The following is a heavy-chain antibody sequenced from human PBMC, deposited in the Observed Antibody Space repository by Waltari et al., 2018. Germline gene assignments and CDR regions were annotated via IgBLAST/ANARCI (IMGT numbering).Heavy chain of an antibody. D-gene: IGHD1-7*01. CDR2: ISGRGGST. CDR1: GFTFSSYA. V-gene: IGHV3-23*01. CDR3: ATDRRGENWNYTPN. J-gene: IGHJ4*02. Sequence: EVQLLESGGGLVQPGGSLRLSCAASGFTFSSYAMSWVRQAPGKGLEWVSAISGRGGSTYYADSVKGRFTNSRDNSKNTLYLQMSSLRAEDTAVYYCATDRRGENWNYTPNWGQGTLVTVSS.